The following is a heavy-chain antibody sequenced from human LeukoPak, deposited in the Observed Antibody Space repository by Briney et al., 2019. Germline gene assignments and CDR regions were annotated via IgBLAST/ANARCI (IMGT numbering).Heavy chain of an antibody. V-gene: IGHV4-39*01. D-gene: IGHD3-16*01. J-gene: IGHJ5*02. CDR2: IYYSGST. CDR3: ARRAGGKNWFDP. CDR1: LGSISTTTYY. Sequence: SETLSLTCSVSLGSISTTTYYWGWIRQPPGKGLEWIGSIYYSGSTYYNPSLRSRVTLSVDTSENQSSLKLTSVTAADTAVYYCARRAGGKNWFDPWGKGTRVTASS.